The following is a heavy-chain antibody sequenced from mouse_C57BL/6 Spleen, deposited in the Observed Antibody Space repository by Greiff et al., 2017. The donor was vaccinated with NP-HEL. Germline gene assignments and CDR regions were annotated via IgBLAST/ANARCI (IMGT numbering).Heavy chain of an antibody. J-gene: IGHJ2*01. Sequence: EVQLQQSGAELVKPGASVKLSCTASGFNIKDYYMHWVKQRTEQGLEWIGRIDPEDGETKYAPNFQGKATITADTSSNTAYLQLSSLTSEDTAVYYCARAGTTDYWGQGTTLTVSS. CDR2: IDPEDGET. D-gene: IGHD5-5*01. CDR1: GFNIKDYY. CDR3: ARAGTTDY. V-gene: IGHV14-2*01.